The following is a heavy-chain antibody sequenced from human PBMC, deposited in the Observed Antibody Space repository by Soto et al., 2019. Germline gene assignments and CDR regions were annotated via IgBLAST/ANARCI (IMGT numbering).Heavy chain of an antibody. CDR2: MNPNSGNT. CDR3: ARLRGNHLRYGMDV. CDR1: RYTFISYD. V-gene: IGHV1-8*01. Sequence: ASVKVSCKASRYTFISYDINWVRQATGQGLEWMGWMNPNSGNTGYAQKFQGRITMTRNTSTSTAYMELRSLRSDDTAVYYCARLRGNHLRYGMDVWGQGTTVTVSS. J-gene: IGHJ6*02. D-gene: IGHD3-16*01.